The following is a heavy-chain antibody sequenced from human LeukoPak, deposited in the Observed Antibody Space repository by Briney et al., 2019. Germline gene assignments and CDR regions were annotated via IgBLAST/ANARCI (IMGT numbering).Heavy chain of an antibody. CDR3: AKDLRNHNYYYDSSAYYDY. Sequence: GGSLRLSCAASGFTFSSYAMSWVRQAPGKRLEWVSAISGSGGSTYYADSVKGRFTISRDNSKNTLNLQMNSLRAEDTAVYYCAKDLRNHNYYYDSSAYYDYWGQGTLVTVSS. V-gene: IGHV3-23*01. CDR1: GFTFSSYA. CDR2: ISGSGGST. J-gene: IGHJ4*02. D-gene: IGHD3-22*01.